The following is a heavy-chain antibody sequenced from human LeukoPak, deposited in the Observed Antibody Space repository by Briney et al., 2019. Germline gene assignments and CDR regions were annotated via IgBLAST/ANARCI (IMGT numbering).Heavy chain of an antibody. V-gene: IGHV3-66*01. D-gene: IGHD6-13*01. Sequence: PGGSLRLSCAASGFIISANFMSWVRQAPGKGLEWVSVMYSVGSTFYADSVKGRFTISRDGYKNTLDLQMDSLRVDDTAVYYCARDLSGYSFGFGGDLWGQGTLVTVSS. CDR3: ARDLSGYSFGFGGDL. J-gene: IGHJ4*02. CDR1: GFIISANF. CDR2: MYSVGST.